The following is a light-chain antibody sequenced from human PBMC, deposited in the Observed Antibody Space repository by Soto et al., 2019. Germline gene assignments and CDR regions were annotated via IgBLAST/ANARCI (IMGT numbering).Light chain of an antibody. Sequence: QSVLTQPPSASGTPGQRVTISCSGSSSNIGSHTVNWYQQLPGTAPKLLLYTDNQRPSGVPDRFSGSKSGTSASLAISGLQCEDEADYYCAAWDDSLKGPVFGGGTKLTVL. J-gene: IGLJ2*01. CDR3: AAWDDSLKGPV. V-gene: IGLV1-44*01. CDR2: TDN. CDR1: SSNIGSHT.